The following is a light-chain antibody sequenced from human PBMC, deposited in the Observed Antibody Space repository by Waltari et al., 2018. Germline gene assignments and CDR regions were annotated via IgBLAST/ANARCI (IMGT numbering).Light chain of an antibody. CDR3: AAWDDSLNGWV. V-gene: IGLV1-44*01. CDR1: SPNIGRNT. J-gene: IGLJ3*02. Sequence: QSVLTQSPSASGTPGQRVTISCSGSSPNIGRNTVNCYKQVPGTAPKLLISTNNQRPSGVPDRFSGSKSGTSASLAISGLQSEDEADYFCAAWDDSLNGWVFGGGTKLSVL. CDR2: TNN.